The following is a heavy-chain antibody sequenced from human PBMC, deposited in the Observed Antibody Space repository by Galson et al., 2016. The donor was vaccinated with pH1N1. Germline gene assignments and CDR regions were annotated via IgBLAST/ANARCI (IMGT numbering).Heavy chain of an antibody. J-gene: IGHJ4*02. CDR1: GYSFTNYW. CDR2: IYPGDSDI. D-gene: IGHD2-15*01. Sequence: QSGAEVTKPGESLKISCKASGYSFTNYWIGWVRQMPGKGLEWMGFIYPGDSDIRYSPSFQGQVTISADKSVNTAYLQWSSLKASDAALYYCSVTVVAVGAPDYWGQGTLVTVSS. V-gene: IGHV5-51*03. CDR3: SVTVVAVGAPDY.